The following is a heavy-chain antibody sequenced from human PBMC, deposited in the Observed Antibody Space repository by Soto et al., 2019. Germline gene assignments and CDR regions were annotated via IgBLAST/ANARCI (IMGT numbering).Heavy chain of an antibody. CDR3: ATSYDSGFDP. D-gene: IGHD5-12*01. CDR2: INVNNGNT. CDR1: GYSFTSYG. J-gene: IGHJ5*02. Sequence: QIQLVQSGAEVKKPGASVKVSCKASGYSFTSYGVSWVRQAPGQGLEWMGWINVNNGNTNYAQKFQGRVSMTTDTSTSTAYMELRRLRADDTAVYYCATSYDSGFDPWGQGTLVTVSS. V-gene: IGHV1-18*04.